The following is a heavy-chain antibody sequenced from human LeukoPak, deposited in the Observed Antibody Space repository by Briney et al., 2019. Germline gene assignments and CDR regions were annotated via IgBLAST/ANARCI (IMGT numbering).Heavy chain of an antibody. V-gene: IGHV3-48*01. CDR3: AKDLAMTTVTTFLHN. J-gene: IGHJ4*02. CDR2: ITSSSSTI. D-gene: IGHD4-17*01. CDR1: GFTFSTYS. Sequence: PGGSLRLSCAASGFTFSTYSMNWVRQAPGKGLEWVSYITSSSSTIYYADSVKGRFTISRDNAKNSLYLQMNSLRVEDTAVFYCAKDLAMTTVTTFLHNWGQGTLVTVSS.